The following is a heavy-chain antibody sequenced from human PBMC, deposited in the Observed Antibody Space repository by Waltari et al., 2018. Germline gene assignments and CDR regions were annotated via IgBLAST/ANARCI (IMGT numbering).Heavy chain of an antibody. CDR3: AREGGDYGDYYYYYMDV. CDR1: GYTFTGYY. Sequence: QVQLVQSGAEVKKPGASVKVSCKASGYTFTGYYMHWVRQAPGQGLEWMGWINPNSGGTNYAQKFQGRVTMTRDTSISTAYMELSRLRSDDTAVYYCAREGGDYGDYYYYYMDVWGKGTTVTVSS. V-gene: IGHV1-2*02. D-gene: IGHD4-17*01. CDR2: INPNSGGT. J-gene: IGHJ6*03.